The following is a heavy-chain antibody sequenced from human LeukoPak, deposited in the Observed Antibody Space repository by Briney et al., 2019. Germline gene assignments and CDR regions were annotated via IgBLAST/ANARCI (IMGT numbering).Heavy chain of an antibody. Sequence: GGSLRLSCSASGFTFSSYAMHWVRQAPGKGLEYVSAISSNGGSTYYADSVKGRFTISRDNSKNTLYLQMSSLRAGDTAVYYCVKEILVTTSPFDYWGQGTLVTVSS. CDR2: ISSNGGST. V-gene: IGHV3-64D*09. D-gene: IGHD4-17*01. CDR3: VKEILVTTSPFDY. J-gene: IGHJ4*02. CDR1: GFTFSSYA.